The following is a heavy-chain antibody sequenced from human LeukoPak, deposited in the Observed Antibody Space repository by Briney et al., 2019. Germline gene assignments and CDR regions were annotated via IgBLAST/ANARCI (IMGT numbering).Heavy chain of an antibody. Sequence: PSETLSLTCTVSGYSISSGYYWGWIRQPPGKGLEWIGSIYHSGSTYYNPSLKSRVTISGDASKNQFSLKLSSVTAADTAVYYCTRELAGTTVDYWGQGTLVTVSS. V-gene: IGHV4-38-2*02. J-gene: IGHJ4*02. CDR2: IYHSGST. CDR1: GYSISSGYY. D-gene: IGHD1-1*01. CDR3: TRELAGTTVDY.